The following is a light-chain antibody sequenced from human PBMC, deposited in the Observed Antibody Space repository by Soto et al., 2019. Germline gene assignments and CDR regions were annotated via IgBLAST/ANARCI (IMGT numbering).Light chain of an antibody. CDR2: GAS. Sequence: EIVMTQSPATPSVSPGERATLSCRASQSVSSNLAWYQQKPGQAPRLLIYGASTRATGIPARFSGSGSGTEFTLTISSLQSEDFAVYYCQQYNNWPPGAYTFGQGTKLEIK. CDR3: QQYNNWPPGAYT. J-gene: IGKJ2*01. CDR1: QSVSSN. V-gene: IGKV3-15*01.